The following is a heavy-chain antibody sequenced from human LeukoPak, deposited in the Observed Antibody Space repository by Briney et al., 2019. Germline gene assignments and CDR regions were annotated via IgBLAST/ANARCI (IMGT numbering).Heavy chain of an antibody. J-gene: IGHJ3*02. CDR3: ARHYYDSSGYDAFDI. CDR1: GGSISSYY. CDR2: IYYSGST. V-gene: IGHV4-59*01. Sequence: PSEALSLTCTVSGGSISSYYWSWIRQPPGKGLEWIGYIYYSGSTNYNPSLKSRVTISVDTSKNQFSLKLNSVTAADTAVFYCARHYYDSSGYDAFDIWGQGTMVIVSS. D-gene: IGHD3-22*01.